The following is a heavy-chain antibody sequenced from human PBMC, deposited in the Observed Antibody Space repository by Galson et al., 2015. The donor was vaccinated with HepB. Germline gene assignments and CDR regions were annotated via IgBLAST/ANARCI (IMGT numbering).Heavy chain of an antibody. CDR2: IIPIFGTA. CDR3: ASGEYSGYVRPFDY. CDR1: GGTFSSYA. V-gene: IGHV1-69*13. D-gene: IGHD5-12*01. J-gene: IGHJ4*02. Sequence: SVKVSCKASGGTFSSYAISWVRQAPGQGLEWMGGIIPIFGTANYAQKFQGRVTITADESTSTAYMELSSLRSEDTAVYYCASGEYSGYVRPFDYWGQGTLVTVSS.